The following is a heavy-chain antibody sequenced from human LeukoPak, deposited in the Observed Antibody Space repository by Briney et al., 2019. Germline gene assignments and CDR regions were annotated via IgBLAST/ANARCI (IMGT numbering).Heavy chain of an antibody. J-gene: IGHJ1*01. D-gene: IGHD4-17*01. CDR2: ISGNGGGT. V-gene: IGHV3-23*01. Sequence: GSLRLSCAVSGFTFSNYAMTWVRQAPGRGVEWVSSISGNGGGTDYADSVRGRFSISRDNYWNKVFLQMNGLRAEDTAVYYCSRDPNGDHIGAFDFQRWGQGTLVTVSS. CDR3: SRDPNGDHIGAFDFQR. CDR1: GFTFSNYA.